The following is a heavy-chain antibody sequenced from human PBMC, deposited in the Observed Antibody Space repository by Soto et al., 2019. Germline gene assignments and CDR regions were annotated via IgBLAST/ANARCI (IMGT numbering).Heavy chain of an antibody. V-gene: IGHV1-3*01. D-gene: IGHD6-6*01. CDR3: ARSDKLGSYYYYYGMDV. Sequence: ASVKVSCKASGYTFTSYAMHWVRQAPGQRLEWMGWINAGNGNTKYSQKFQGRVTITRDTSASTAYMELSSLRSEDTAVYYCARSDKLGSYYYYYGMDVWGQGTTVTVSS. CDR1: GYTFTSYA. J-gene: IGHJ6*02. CDR2: INAGNGNT.